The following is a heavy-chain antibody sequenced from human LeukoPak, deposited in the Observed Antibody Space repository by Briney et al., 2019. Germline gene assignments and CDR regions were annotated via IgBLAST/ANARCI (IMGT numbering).Heavy chain of an antibody. J-gene: IGHJ6*02. CDR3: VKTPTTVVTPYYYYGMDV. CDR1: GFTFSSYA. V-gene: IGHV3-64D*06. CDR2: ISSNGGST. Sequence: PGGSLRLSCSASGFTFSSYAMHWVRQAPGKGLEYVSAISSNGGSTYYADSVKGRFTISRDNSKNTLYLQMSSLRAEDTAVYYCVKTPTTVVTPYYYYGMDVWGQGTTVTVSS. D-gene: IGHD4-23*01.